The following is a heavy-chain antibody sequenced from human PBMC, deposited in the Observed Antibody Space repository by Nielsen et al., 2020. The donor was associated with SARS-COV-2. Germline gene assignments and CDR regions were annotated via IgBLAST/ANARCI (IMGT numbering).Heavy chain of an antibody. CDR2: ISSTSSII. D-gene: IGHD2-2*01. Sequence: GGSLRLSCAASGFTFSSYWMTWVRQAPGKGLEWVSYISSTSSIIYYADSVKGRFTISRDNAKNPLDLQMNSLRAEDTALYYCARDLPAQTLWGQGTLVTVSS. V-gene: IGHV3-48*01. CDR3: ARDLPAQTL. CDR1: GFTFSSYW. J-gene: IGHJ4*02.